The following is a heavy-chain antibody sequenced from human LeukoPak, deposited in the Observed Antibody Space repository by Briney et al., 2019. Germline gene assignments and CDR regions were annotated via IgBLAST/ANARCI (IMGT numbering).Heavy chain of an antibody. CDR1: GGSISSSNW. J-gene: IGHJ3*02. D-gene: IGHD2-15*01. Sequence: PSGTLSLTCAVSGGSISSSNWWSWVRQPPGKGLEWIGEIYHSGSTNYNPSLKSRVTISVDRSKNQFSLKLSSVTAADTAVYYCAREPRHCSGATCYMIRAFDIWGQGTMVTVSS. CDR2: IYHSGST. CDR3: AREPRHCSGATCYMIRAFDI. V-gene: IGHV4-4*02.